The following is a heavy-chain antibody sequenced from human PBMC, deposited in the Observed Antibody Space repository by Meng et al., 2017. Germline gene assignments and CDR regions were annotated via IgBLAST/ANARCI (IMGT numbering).Heavy chain of an antibody. CDR3: ARGLAVAGTVFWFDP. CDR1: GYTVTSDD. V-gene: IGHV1-8*03. D-gene: IGHD6-19*01. Sequence: VHVVKSGVGGKKPGASGKLSCKAAGYTVTSDDINWVRQATGQGLEWMGWMNPNSGNTGYAQKFQGRVTITRNTSISTAYMELSSLRSEDTAVYYCARGLAVAGTVFWFDPWGQGTLVTVSS. CDR2: MNPNSGNT. J-gene: IGHJ5*02.